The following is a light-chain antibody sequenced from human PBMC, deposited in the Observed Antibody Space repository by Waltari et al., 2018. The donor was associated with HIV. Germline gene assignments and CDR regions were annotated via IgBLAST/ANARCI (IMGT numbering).Light chain of an antibody. Sequence: EILMTQSPATLSVSHGGGATLPCRPSESVHSNLAWFQHKPGQAPRLLIYAASTRATGVPDRFSASGSGTDFTLTIRSLQSEDFAIYFCQQYHKRHETFGQGTKLEIK. CDR3: QQYHKRHET. J-gene: IGKJ2*01. CDR2: AAS. CDR1: ESVHSN. V-gene: IGKV3-15*01.